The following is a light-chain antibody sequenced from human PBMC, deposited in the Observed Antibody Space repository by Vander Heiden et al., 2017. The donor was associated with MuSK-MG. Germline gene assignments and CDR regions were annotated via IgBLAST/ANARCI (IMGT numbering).Light chain of an antibody. J-gene: IGLJ2*01. CDR2: DVS. V-gene: IGLV2-11*01. Sequence: QSALTQPRSVSGSPGQSVAISCTGTSSDVGGYNYVSWYQQHPGKAPKLIIDDVSKRPSGVPDRFSGSKSGNTASLTISGLQAEAEADYYCCSYAGSDSPVVFGGGTKLNVL. CDR1: SSDVGGYNY. CDR3: CSYAGSDSPVV.